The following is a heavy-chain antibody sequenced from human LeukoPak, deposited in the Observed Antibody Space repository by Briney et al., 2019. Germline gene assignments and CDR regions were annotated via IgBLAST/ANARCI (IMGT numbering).Heavy chain of an antibody. CDR3: TTDVYCSGGSCYYFDY. CDR2: SKSKTDGGTT. J-gene: IGHJ4*02. D-gene: IGHD2-15*01. CDR1: GFTFSNAW. V-gene: IGHV3-15*01. Sequence: GGSLRLSCAASGFTFSNAWMSWVRQAPGKGLEWVGRSKSKTDGGTTDYAAPVKGRFTISRDDSKNTLYLQMNSLKTEDTAVYYCTTDVYCSGGSCYYFDYWGQGTLVTVSS.